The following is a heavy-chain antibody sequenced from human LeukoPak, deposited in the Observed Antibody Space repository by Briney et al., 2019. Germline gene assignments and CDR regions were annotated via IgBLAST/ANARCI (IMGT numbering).Heavy chain of an antibody. CDR2: ISSTSRYI. Sequence: GGSLRLSCAASGFTFSGYSMNWVRQAPGKGLEWVSSISSTSRYIYYADSVKGRFTLSRDNAKNSLYLQMNSLRAEDTAVYYCARVFYSHGMTTYFLDYWGQGTLVTVSS. CDR1: GFTFSGYS. D-gene: IGHD4-17*01. J-gene: IGHJ4*02. V-gene: IGHV3-21*01. CDR3: ARVFYSHGMTTYFLDY.